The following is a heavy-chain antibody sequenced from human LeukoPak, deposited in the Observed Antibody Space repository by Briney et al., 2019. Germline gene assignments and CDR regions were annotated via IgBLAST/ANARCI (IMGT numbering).Heavy chain of an antibody. J-gene: IGHJ6*02. CDR2: IIPILGIA. Sequence: ASVKVSCKASGGTFSSYAISWVRQAPGQGLEWMGRIIPILGIANYAQKFQGRVTITADKSTSTAYMELSSLRSEDTAVYYCARDLFVVVPAAIDYYYGMDVWGQGTTVTVSS. V-gene: IGHV1-69*04. CDR3: ARDLFVVVPAAIDYYYGMDV. D-gene: IGHD2-2*02. CDR1: GGTFSSYA.